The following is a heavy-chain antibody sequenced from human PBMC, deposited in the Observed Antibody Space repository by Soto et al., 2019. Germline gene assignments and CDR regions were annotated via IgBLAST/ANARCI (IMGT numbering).Heavy chain of an antibody. D-gene: IGHD3-3*02. CDR1: GFTCRSYG. Sequence: EVQLLESGGRFVQPGGSLRLSCAASGFTCRSYGMSWVRQAPGKGLEWISAISDNGGRTDYADSVKGRFTISRDNSKNTLVLQMNTLTADDTAVYYCAKRELDDKWGQGTLVTVS. CDR3: AKRELDDK. J-gene: IGHJ4*02. V-gene: IGHV3-23*01. CDR2: ISDNGGRT.